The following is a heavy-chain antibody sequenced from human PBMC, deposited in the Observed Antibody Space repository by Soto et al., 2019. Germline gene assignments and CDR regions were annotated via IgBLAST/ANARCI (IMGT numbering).Heavy chain of an antibody. V-gene: IGHV4-30-2*01. J-gene: IGHJ4*02. D-gene: IGHD6-19*01. CDR3: ARRDGSDWTIDY. CDR1: GGSISSGGYS. CDR2: IYHSGST. Sequence: PSETLSLTCAVSGGSISSGGYSWSWIRQPPGKGLEWIGYIYHSGSTYYNPSLKSRVTISVDGSKNQFSLKLSSVTAADTAVYYCARRDGSDWTIDYWGQGTLVTVSS.